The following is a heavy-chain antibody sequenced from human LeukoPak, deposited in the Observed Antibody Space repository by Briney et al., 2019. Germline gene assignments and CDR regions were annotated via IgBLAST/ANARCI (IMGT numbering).Heavy chain of an antibody. CDR2: ISSSSSTI. Sequence: GGSLRLSCAASGFTFSSYSMNWVRQAPGKGLEWVSYISSSSSTIYYADSVKGRFTISRDNAKNSLYLQMNSLRAEDTAVYYCASLERDSSSWYPDHDAFDIWGQGTMVTVST. CDR1: GFTFSSYS. D-gene: IGHD6-13*01. V-gene: IGHV3-48*01. CDR3: ASLERDSSSWYPDHDAFDI. J-gene: IGHJ3*02.